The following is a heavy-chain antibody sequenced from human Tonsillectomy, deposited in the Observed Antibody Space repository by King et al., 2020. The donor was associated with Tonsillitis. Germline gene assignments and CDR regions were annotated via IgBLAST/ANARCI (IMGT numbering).Heavy chain of an antibody. D-gene: IGHD2-2*01. CDR1: GDSISSHY. J-gene: IGHJ4*02. V-gene: IGHV4-59*11. CDR3: AREYCNGTTCYFYDY. Sequence: PLQESGPGLVKPSETLSLSCTVSGDSISSHYWTWLRQPPGKGLEWIGYIYYAGNTNYNPSLKSRVTISVDTSRNQFSLILRSVTAADTAMYYCAREYCNGTTCYFYDYWSQGTLVTVSS. CDR2: IYYAGNT.